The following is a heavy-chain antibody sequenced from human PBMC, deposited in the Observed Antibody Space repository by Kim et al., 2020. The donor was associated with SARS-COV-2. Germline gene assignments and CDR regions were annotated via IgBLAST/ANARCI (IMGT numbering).Heavy chain of an antibody. D-gene: IGHD3-22*01. CDR2: ISAYNGNT. CDR3: ARVAMIVVVITPASWYFDL. Sequence: ASVKVSCKASGYTFTSYGISWVRQAPGQGLEWMGWISAYNGNTNYAQKLQGRVTMTTDTSTSTAYMELRSLRSDDTAVYYCARVAMIVVVITPASWYFDLWGRGTLVTVSS. CDR1: GYTFTSYG. J-gene: IGHJ2*01. V-gene: IGHV1-18*01.